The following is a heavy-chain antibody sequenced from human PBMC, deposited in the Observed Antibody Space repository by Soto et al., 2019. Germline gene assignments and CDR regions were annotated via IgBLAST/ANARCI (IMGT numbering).Heavy chain of an antibody. D-gene: IGHD2-8*01. CDR1: GDSISNKNYH. Sequence: SETLSLTCTVSGDSISNKNYHWGWTRQPPGKGLEWIGTVYSNGRTYHNPSLKSRLAMAVDTSKNQFSLSLISVTAADTAVYFCASLTNGRTGDSWGQGTLVTVSS. V-gene: IGHV4-39*01. J-gene: IGHJ4*02. CDR2: VYSNGRT. CDR3: ASLTNGRTGDS.